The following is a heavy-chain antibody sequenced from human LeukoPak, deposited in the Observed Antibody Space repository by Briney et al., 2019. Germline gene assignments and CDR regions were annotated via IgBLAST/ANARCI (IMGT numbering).Heavy chain of an antibody. CDR3: ARVDIVVVTGEY. D-gene: IGHD2-21*02. CDR1: GYTFTSYC. V-gene: IGHV1-18*01. Sequence: ASVKVSCKASGYTFTSYCCSWVRPAPRRGLAWMGLNSAYNGNTNYPHSLQGRVTMPTDTSTSTAYKELRSLISDDTAVYFCARVDIVVVTGEYWGQGTLVSVSS. CDR2: NSAYNGNT. J-gene: IGHJ4*02.